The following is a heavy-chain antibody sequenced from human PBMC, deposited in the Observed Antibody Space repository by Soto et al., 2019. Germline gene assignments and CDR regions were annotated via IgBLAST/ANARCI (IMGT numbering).Heavy chain of an antibody. CDR3: ARSCSGGSCHSAY. D-gene: IGHD2-15*01. CDR2: ISPFTGDT. CDR1: GYTFTNYG. J-gene: IGHJ4*02. V-gene: IGHV1-18*04. Sequence: ASVKVSCKASGYTFTNYGINWVRQAPGQGLEWMGWISPFTGDTHYTQSLQGRITMTTDTSTSTAYMELRSLRSADTAVYYCARSCSGGSCHSAYWGPGTLVTVSS.